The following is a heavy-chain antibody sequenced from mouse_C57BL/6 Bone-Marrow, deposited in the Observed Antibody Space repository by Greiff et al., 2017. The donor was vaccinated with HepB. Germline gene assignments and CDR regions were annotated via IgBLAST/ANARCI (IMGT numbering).Heavy chain of an antibody. V-gene: IGHV5-6*01. D-gene: IGHD1-1*01. CDR2: ISSGGSYT. CDR1: GFTFSSYG. J-gene: IGHJ4*01. Sequence: EVKLVESGGDLVKPGGSLKLSCAASGFTFSSYGMSWVRQTPDKRLEWVATISSGGSYTYYPDSVKGRFTISRDNAKNTLYLQMSSLKSEDTAMYYCAGHGEYYGSHYYAMDYWGQGTSVTVSS. CDR3: AGHGEYYGSHYYAMDY.